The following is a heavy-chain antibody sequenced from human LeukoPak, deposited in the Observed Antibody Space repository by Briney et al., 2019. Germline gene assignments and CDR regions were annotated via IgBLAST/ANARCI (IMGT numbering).Heavy chain of an antibody. V-gene: IGHV1-69*04. D-gene: IGHD3-9*01. Sequence: EASVKVSCKASGGTFSSYAISWVRQAPGQGLEWMGRIIPILGIANYAQKFQGRVTITADKSTSTAYMELSSLRVGDTAIYYCARGRYFGGPNWGQGTLVTVSS. CDR1: GGTFSSYA. CDR2: IIPILGIA. J-gene: IGHJ4*02. CDR3: ARGRYFGGPN.